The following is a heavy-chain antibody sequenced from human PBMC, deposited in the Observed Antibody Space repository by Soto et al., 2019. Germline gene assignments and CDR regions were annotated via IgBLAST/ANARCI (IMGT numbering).Heavy chain of an antibody. V-gene: IGHV4-39*01. D-gene: IGHD3-22*01. J-gene: IGHJ4*02. Sequence: PSETLSLTCTVSGGSISSSSYSWGWIRQPPGKGLEWIGSIYYSGSTYYNPSLKSRVTISVDTSKNQFSLKLSSVTAADTAVYYCARLGVKWLLLEERDYWGQGTLVTVS. CDR1: GGSISSSSYS. CDR3: ARLGVKWLLLEERDY. CDR2: IYYSGST.